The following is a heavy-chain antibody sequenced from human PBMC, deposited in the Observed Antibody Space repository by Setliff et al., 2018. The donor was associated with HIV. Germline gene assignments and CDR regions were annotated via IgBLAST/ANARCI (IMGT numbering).Heavy chain of an antibody. CDR3: TRDYAHYFDF. J-gene: IGHJ4*02. CDR2: INPSAVT. D-gene: IGHD3-16*01. CDR1: GYTFSNYY. Sequence: ASVKVSCKASGYTFSNYYIHWVRQAPGQGLEWMGIINPSAVTSYGQKFQGRLTVTRDTSTSTVYMDLSRLRSDDTAAFYCTRDYAHYFDFWGQGTLVTVSS. V-gene: IGHV1-46*01.